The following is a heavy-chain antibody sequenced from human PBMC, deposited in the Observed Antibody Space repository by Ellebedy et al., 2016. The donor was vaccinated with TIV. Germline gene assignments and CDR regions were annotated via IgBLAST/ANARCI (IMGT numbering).Heavy chain of an antibody. D-gene: IGHD6-13*01. CDR3: ARLLVAAGDLVGLDY. CDR1: GFTFSDHY. J-gene: IGHJ4*02. CDR2: ITNKANNYIT. V-gene: IGHV3-72*01. Sequence: GESLKISCAASGFTFSDHYMDWVRKTPGKGLEWVGRITNKANNYITEYAASVKGRFSVSRDDSKNSLYLQMNSLKTEDTAMYYCARLLVAAGDLVGLDYWGQGTLVTVSS.